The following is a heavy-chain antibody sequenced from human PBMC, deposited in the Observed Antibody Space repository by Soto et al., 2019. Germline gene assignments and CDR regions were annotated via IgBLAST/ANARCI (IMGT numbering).Heavy chain of an antibody. CDR1: GFTFSSYS. CDR3: ARKWIGEQLVIDY. D-gene: IGHD6-13*01. V-gene: IGHV3-21*01. J-gene: IGHJ4*02. Sequence: GESLKISCAASGFTFSSYSMNWVRQAPGKGLEWVSSISSSSSYIYYADSVKGRFTISRDNAKNSLYLQMNSLRAEDTAVYYCARKWIGEQLVIDYWGQGTLVTVSS. CDR2: ISSSSSYI.